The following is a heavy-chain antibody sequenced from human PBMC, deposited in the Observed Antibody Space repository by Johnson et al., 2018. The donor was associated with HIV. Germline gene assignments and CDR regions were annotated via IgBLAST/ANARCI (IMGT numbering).Heavy chain of an antibody. V-gene: IGHV3-64*01. CDR2: ISGNGGST. Sequence: VQLVESGGGLVQPGGSLRLSCAASGFTFSSHAMHWVRQAPGKGLEYVSGISGNGGSTYYANSVKGRFTISRDNSKNTLYVQMGSLRAEDMAVYYCARVLITTPPSDSSSWYSSRAFDVWGQGTMVTVSS. D-gene: IGHD6-13*01. CDR3: ARVLITTPPSDSSSWYSSRAFDV. J-gene: IGHJ3*01. CDR1: GFTFSSHA.